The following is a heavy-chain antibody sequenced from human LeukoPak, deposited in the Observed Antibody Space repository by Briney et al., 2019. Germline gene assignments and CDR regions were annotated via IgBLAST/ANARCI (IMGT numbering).Heavy chain of an antibody. CDR1: GFTFSSYA. D-gene: IGHD1-26*01. J-gene: IGHJ3*02. Sequence: GGSLRLSCAASGFTFSSYAMSWVRQAPGKGLEWVSAISGSGGSTDYADSVKGRFTIPRDNSKNTLYLQMSSLRAEDTAVYYCAKRLRDIVGARNAFDIWGQGTMVSVSS. V-gene: IGHV3-23*01. CDR3: AKRLRDIVGARNAFDI. CDR2: ISGSGGST.